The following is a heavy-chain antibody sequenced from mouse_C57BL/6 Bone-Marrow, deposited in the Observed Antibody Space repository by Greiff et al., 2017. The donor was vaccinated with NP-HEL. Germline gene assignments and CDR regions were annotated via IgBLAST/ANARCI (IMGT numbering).Heavy chain of an antibody. Sequence: EVQLQQSGPELVKPGASVKISCKASGYTFTDYYMNWVKQSHGKSLEWIGDINPNNGGTSYNQKFKGKATLTVDKSSSTAYMELRSLTSEDSAVYYCARLSLITTVVPYYFDYWGQGTTLTVSS. V-gene: IGHV1-26*01. CDR3: ARLSLITTVVPYYFDY. CDR2: INPNNGGT. CDR1: GYTFTDYY. D-gene: IGHD1-1*01. J-gene: IGHJ2*01.